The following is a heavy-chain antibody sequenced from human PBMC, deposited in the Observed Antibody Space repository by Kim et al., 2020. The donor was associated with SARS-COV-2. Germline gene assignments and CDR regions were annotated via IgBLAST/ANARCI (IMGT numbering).Heavy chain of an antibody. Sequence: GGSLRLSCAASGFTFSSYAMSWVRQAPGKGLEWVSAISGSGGSTYYADSVKGRFTISRDNSKNTLYLQMNSLRAEDTAVYYCAKVFGALWFGAGGFDPWGQGTLVTVSS. V-gene: IGHV3-23*01. CDR3: AKVFGALWFGAGGFDP. J-gene: IGHJ5*02. CDR1: GFTFSSYA. CDR2: ISGSGGST. D-gene: IGHD3-10*01.